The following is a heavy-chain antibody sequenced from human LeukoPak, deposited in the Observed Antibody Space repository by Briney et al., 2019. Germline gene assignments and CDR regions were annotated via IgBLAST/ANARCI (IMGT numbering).Heavy chain of an antibody. D-gene: IGHD3-3*01. CDR2: INWNGGST. J-gene: IGHJ4*02. V-gene: IGHV3-20*04. CDR1: GFTFDDYG. CDR3: ARDGYDFWSGYSIDY. Sequence: GGSLRLSCAASGFTFDDYGVSWVRQAPGKGLEWVSGINWNGGSTGYADSVKGRFTISRDNAKNSLYLQMNSLRAEDTALYYCARDGYDFWSGYSIDYWGQGTLVTVSS.